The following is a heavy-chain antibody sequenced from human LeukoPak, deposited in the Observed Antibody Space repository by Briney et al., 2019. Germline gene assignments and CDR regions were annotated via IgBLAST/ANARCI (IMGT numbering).Heavy chain of an antibody. J-gene: IGHJ3*02. V-gene: IGHV3-33*01. CDR3: VRNTVTDDGFDI. D-gene: IGHD4-17*01. Sequence: GRSLRLSCAASGFTFSRYGMHWVRQAPGKGLEWVTVIWYDGSNENYADFVKGRFTISRDNSKNKLYLQMNSLRAEDTAVYYCVRNTVTDDGFDIWGQGTMVTVSP. CDR2: IWYDGSNE. CDR1: GFTFSRYG.